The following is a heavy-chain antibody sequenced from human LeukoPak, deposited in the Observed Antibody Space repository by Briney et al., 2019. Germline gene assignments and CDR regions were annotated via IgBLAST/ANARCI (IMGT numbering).Heavy chain of an antibody. CDR2: IRGGGIRT. V-gene: IGHV3-23*01. CDR3: ARDPGSGSLSSPYYYYMAV. J-gene: IGHJ6*03. CDR1: GFTLSSYA. D-gene: IGHD3-10*01. Sequence: GGSLRLSCAPSGFTLSSYATHGVPQAPERGVEWVSHIRGGGIRTYYADSVKGRFTFYRENSKNTLYLQMNSLRVEDTAVYYCARDPGSGSLSSPYYYYMAVWGKGTTVTVSS.